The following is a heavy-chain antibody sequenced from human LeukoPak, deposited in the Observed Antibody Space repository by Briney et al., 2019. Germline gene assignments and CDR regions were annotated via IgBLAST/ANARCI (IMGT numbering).Heavy chain of an antibody. CDR3: AGRGYDILTGYYKGYFDY. CDR1: GGTFSSYA. D-gene: IGHD3-9*01. V-gene: IGHV1-69*06. CDR2: IIPIFGTA. Sequence: SVKVSCKASGGTFSSYAISWVRQAPGQGLEWMGGIIPIFGTANYAQKFQGRVTITADKSTSTAYMELSSLRSEDTAVYYCAGRGYDILTGYYKGYFDYWGQGTLVTVSS. J-gene: IGHJ4*02.